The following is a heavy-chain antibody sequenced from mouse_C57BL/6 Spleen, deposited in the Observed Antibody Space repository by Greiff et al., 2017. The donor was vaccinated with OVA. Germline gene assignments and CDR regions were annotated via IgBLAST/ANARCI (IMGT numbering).Heavy chain of an antibody. CDR3: ARRSNHNPYWYFDV. CDR1: GYTFTSYW. CDR2: IDPSDSYT. Sequence: QVQLQQPGAELVMPGASVKLSCKASGYTFTSYWMHWVKQRPGQGLEWIGEIDPSDSYTNYNQKFQGKSTLTVDKSSSTPYMQLRSMTSEDYAVNYCARRSNHNPYWYFDVWGTGTTVTVSS. V-gene: IGHV1-69*01. D-gene: IGHD2-5*01. J-gene: IGHJ1*03.